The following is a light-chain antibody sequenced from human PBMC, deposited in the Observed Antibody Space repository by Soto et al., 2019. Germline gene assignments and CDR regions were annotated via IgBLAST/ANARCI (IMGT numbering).Light chain of an antibody. Sequence: QSVLTQPSSASGTPGQRVTISCSGSSSNIGSNYVYWYQQLPGTAPNLLIYRNNQRPSGVPDRFSGSKSGTSASLAISGLRSEDEADYYCASWDDSLSGVVFGGGTKLTVL. CDR3: ASWDDSLSGVV. CDR1: SSNIGSNY. V-gene: IGLV1-47*01. J-gene: IGLJ2*01. CDR2: RNN.